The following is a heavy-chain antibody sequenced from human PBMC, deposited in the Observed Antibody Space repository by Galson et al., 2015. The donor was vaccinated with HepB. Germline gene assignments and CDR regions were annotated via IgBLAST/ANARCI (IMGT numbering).Heavy chain of an antibody. CDR1: GFTFSSYS. D-gene: IGHD3-3*01. V-gene: IGHV3-21*01. CDR3: ARDLGGEYDFWSGYVGYYYYGMDV. CDR2: ISSSSSYI. Sequence: SLRLSCAASGFTFSSYSMNWVRQAPGKGLEWVSSISSSSSYIYYADSVKGRFTISRDNAKNSLYLQMNSLRAEDTAVYYCARDLGGEYDFWSGYVGYYYYGMDVWGQGTTVTVSS. J-gene: IGHJ6*02.